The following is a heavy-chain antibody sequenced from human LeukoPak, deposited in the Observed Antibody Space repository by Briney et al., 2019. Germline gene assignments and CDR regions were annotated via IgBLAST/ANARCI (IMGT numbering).Heavy chain of an antibody. D-gene: IGHD3/OR15-3a*01. V-gene: IGHV3-21*01. CDR1: GFTFTTYT. CDR2: ISTSSNYM. CDR3: ASLDWGSGGFVN. Sequence: GGSLRLSCAASGFTFTTYTMTWVRQAPGEGLEWVSSISTSSNYMYYGDSVKGRFTISRDNAKNSVFLQMNSLRAEDTAVYYCASLDWGSGGFVNWGQGTLVTVSS. J-gene: IGHJ4*02.